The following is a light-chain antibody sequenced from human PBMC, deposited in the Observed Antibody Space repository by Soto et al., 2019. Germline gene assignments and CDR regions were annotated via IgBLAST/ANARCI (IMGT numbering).Light chain of an antibody. V-gene: IGKV3-20*01. CDR3: QQYTGPPNT. CDR1: QSVSSNH. J-gene: IGKJ5*01. Sequence: VLTQSQGSLSLSPGAWTTLYCSASQSVSSNHLAWYQQKPGQAPRHLIYGGSSRATGIPVRFSGSGSGTDFTLTITRLEPEDSAVYFCQQYTGPPNTFGQGTLLEFK. CDR2: GGS.